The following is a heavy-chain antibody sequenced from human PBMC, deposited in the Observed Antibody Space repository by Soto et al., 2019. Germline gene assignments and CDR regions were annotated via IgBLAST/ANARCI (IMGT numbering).Heavy chain of an antibody. CDR1: GGSINNYY. CDR2: IYYSGST. J-gene: IGHJ4*02. V-gene: IGHV4-59*08. CDR3: ARQRWFDY. Sequence: PSETLSLTCTVSGGSINNYYWSWIRQPPGKGLEWIGYIYYSGSTNYNPSLKSRVTISLDTSRNQFSLKLSSVTAADTAVYYCARQRWFDYWGQGTLVTVS.